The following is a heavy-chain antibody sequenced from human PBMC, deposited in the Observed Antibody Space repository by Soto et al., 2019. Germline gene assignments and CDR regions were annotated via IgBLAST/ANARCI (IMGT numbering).Heavy chain of an antibody. Sequence: QVQLVESGGGVVQPGRSLRLSCAASGFTFSSYAMHWVRQAPGKGLEWVAVISYDGSNKYYADSVKGRFTISRDNSKNTLYVQMNSLRAEDTAVYYCARGGRWLQGNDYCGQGTLVTVSS. V-gene: IGHV3-30-3*01. CDR1: GFTFSSYA. CDR2: ISYDGSNK. D-gene: IGHD3-16*01. CDR3: ARGGRWLQGNDY. J-gene: IGHJ4*02.